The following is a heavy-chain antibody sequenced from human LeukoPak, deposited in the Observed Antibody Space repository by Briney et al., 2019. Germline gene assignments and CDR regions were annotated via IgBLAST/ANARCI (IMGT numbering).Heavy chain of an antibody. J-gene: IGHJ5*01. Sequence: GGSRGLSCAAPGLTFSTYWMNWFRQAPGKGLEGVAGISGDGSERDYVDSVRGRFTISRDNAKNSLYLQMNSLTAEDTAVYYCGRDPDSWGQGTVVTVSS. V-gene: IGHV3-7*04. CDR2: ISGDGSER. CDR1: GLTFSTYW. CDR3: GRDPDS.